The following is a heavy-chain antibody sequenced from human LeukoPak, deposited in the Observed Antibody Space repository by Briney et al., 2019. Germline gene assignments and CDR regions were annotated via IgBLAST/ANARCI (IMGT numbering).Heavy chain of an antibody. CDR2: ISSTSDYI. V-gene: IGHV3-21*01. Sequence: PGGSLRLSCTVSGFPFSRFGMHWVRQAPGGRLEWVASISSTSDYIYYADSVTGRFTVTRDNAKSSLYLQMSGLRAEDTALYYCAREGGLIIPYDYWGQGTPVTVSS. CDR1: GFPFSRFG. D-gene: IGHD1-26*01. CDR3: AREGGLIIPYDY. J-gene: IGHJ4*02.